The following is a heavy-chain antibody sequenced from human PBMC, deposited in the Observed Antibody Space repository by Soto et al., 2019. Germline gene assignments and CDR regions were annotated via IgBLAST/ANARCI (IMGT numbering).Heavy chain of an antibody. CDR1: GFSLSTSGVG. CDR2: IYWNDDK. D-gene: IGHD5-12*01. Sequence: SGPTLVNPTQTLTLTCTFSGFSLSTSGVGVGWIRQPPGKALEWLALIYWNDDKRYSPSLKSRLTITKDNSKNQVVLTMTKMEPVDTAKYYCALSDIAATMGVYYYGMDVWGKGTTVTVS. CDR3: ALSDIAATMGVYYYGMDV. J-gene: IGHJ6*04. V-gene: IGHV2-5*01.